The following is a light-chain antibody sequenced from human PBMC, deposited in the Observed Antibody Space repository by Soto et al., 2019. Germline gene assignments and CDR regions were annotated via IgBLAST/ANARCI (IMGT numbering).Light chain of an antibody. J-gene: IGKJ4*01. CDR1: QDINKY. Sequence: DIQMTQSPSSLSASVGDRITITCQASQDINKYLNCYQQKLGKAPKLLIYDASNLQRGVPSRFSGSGSGTHFSLSISSLQPEDIATYYCQQSENGPLTFGGGTKVEIK. V-gene: IGKV1-33*01. CDR2: DAS. CDR3: QQSENGPLT.